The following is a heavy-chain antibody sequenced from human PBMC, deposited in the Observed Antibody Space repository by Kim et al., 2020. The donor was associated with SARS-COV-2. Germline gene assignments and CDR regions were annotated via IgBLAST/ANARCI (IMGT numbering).Heavy chain of an antibody. CDR3: AREIKYYYDSSGQNDAFDI. D-gene: IGHD3-22*01. Sequence: GRVTMTRDTSTSTVYMELSSLRSEDTAVYYCAREIKYYYDSSGQNDAFDIWGQGTMVTVSS. V-gene: IGHV1-46*01. J-gene: IGHJ3*02.